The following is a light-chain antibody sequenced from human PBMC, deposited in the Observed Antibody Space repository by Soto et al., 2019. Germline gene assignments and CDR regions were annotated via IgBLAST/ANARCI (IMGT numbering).Light chain of an antibody. CDR3: SSYTGSGSVI. Sequence: QSALTQPASVSGSPGQSIAISCTGTSSDVGDYDYVSWYQQHPGKAPKLMINDVNHRPSRVSNRFCCSKSGNTASLTLSGLQAEDEADYYCSSYTGSGSVIFGGGTKLTVL. V-gene: IGLV2-14*03. J-gene: IGLJ2*01. CDR2: DVN. CDR1: SSDVGDYDY.